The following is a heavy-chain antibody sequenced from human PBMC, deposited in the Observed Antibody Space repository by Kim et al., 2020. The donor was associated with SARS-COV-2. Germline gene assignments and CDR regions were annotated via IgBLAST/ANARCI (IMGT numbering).Heavy chain of an antibody. Sequence: YTDSVKGRFTCARDNSKNTLYLQMNSLRAEDTAVYYCARTGIVGATTLDYWGQGTLVTVSS. J-gene: IGHJ4*02. D-gene: IGHD1-26*01. V-gene: IGHV3-33*01. CDR3: ARTGIVGATTLDY.